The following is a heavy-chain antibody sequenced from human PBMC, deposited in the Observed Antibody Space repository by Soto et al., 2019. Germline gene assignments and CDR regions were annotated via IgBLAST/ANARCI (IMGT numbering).Heavy chain of an antibody. CDR3: AAIPLTSGVVSGRFDP. J-gene: IGHJ5*02. V-gene: IGHV4-4*02. CDR1: GGSISSDKW. CDR2: ISHRGST. D-gene: IGHD3-3*01. Sequence: QVHLQESGPGLVKPSGTLALTCAVSGGSISSDKWWTWVRQPPGKGLEWIGEISHRGSTNYSPSFKSRLSLSVDTTMTQFSLRLTSVTAAATAVYYCAAIPLTSGVVSGRFDPWGQGIMVTVSS.